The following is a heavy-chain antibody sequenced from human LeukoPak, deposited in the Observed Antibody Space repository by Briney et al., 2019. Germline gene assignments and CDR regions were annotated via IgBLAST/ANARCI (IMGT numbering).Heavy chain of an antibody. CDR3: ARGAFTAAAGFDP. D-gene: IGHD6-13*01. Sequence: GGSLRLSCAASGFTFSSYSMHWVRQAPGKGLEWVSIIWYDGGNKYYADSVRGRFTVSRDNAKNTVYLQMNSLRAEDTAVYYCARGAFTAAAGFDPWGQGTLVTVSS. CDR2: IWYDGGNK. J-gene: IGHJ5*02. CDR1: GFTFSSYS. V-gene: IGHV3-33*08.